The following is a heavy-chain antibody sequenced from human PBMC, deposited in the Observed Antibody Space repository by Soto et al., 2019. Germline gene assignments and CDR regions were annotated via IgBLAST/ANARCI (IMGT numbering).Heavy chain of an antibody. Sequence: QVQLQESGPGLVKPSGTLSLTCAVSGGSISSSNWWSWVRQPPGKGLEWIGEIYHSGSTNYNPSLKSRVTISVDKSKNQFSLKLSSVTAADTAVYYCARGPYYDFWSGYLNYYYYYGMDVWGQGTTVTVSS. CDR3: ARGPYYDFWSGYLNYYYYYGMDV. D-gene: IGHD3-3*01. J-gene: IGHJ6*02. V-gene: IGHV4-4*02. CDR2: IYHSGST. CDR1: GGSISSSNW.